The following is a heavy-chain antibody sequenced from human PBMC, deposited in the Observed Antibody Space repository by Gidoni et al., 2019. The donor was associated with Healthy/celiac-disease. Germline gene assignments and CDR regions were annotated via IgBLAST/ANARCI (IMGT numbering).Heavy chain of an antibody. D-gene: IGHD3-22*01. Sequence: EVQLVESGGGLVQPGRSLRLSCTASGFTFGDYAMSWFRQAPGKGLEWVGFIRSKAYGGTTEYAASVKGRFTISRDDSKSIAYLQMNSLKTEDTAVYYCTRDPPYYYDSSGYFLVGQTSSPNEVANWGQGTLVTVSS. CDR2: IRSKAYGGTT. CDR3: TRDPPYYYDSSGYFLVGQTSSPNEVAN. CDR1: GFTFGDYA. J-gene: IGHJ4*02. V-gene: IGHV3-49*03.